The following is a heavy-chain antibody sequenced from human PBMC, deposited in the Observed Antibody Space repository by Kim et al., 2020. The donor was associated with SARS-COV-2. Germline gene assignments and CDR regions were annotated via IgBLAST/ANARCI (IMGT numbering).Heavy chain of an antibody. D-gene: IGHD4-17*01. CDR1: GFSFSDYW. CDR3: ATYHNSVTSALWGADY. CDR2: IKEDGSQQ. Sequence: GGSLRLSCAASGFSFSDYWMSWVRQAPGKGLEWVANIKEDGSQQYYLDAVMGRFSISRDSAKNSLHLQMDSLRVEDTAVYYCATYHNSVTSALWGADYWGQGAPVTVSS. J-gene: IGHJ4*02. V-gene: IGHV3-7*01.